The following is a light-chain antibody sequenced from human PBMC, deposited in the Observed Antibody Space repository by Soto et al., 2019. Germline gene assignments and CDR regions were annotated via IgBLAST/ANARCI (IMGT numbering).Light chain of an antibody. CDR1: QSISKY. V-gene: IGKV1-39*01. CDR3: QQSYSTPLT. Sequence: DIQMTQSPSSLSASVGDRVTLTCRATQSISKYLNWYQQKPGKAPNLLIYSTSTLQSGVPSRFSGSGSGTDFTLTISSLQPEDFATYYCQQSYSTPLTFGGGTKVDIK. CDR2: STS. J-gene: IGKJ4*01.